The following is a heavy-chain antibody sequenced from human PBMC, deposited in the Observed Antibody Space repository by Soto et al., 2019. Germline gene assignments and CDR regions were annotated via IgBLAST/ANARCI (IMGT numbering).Heavy chain of an antibody. Sequence: SITLTLSRPLIGADIPTNAHTWSWIRQPPWKGLQWIGNVYSTGSTFSHPSLTSRVFISVDTSKNKFSLRLTSVTAADTAVYYCARSHYTYGLLIDYWGPGIMVS. CDR3: ARSHYTYGLLIDY. CDR2: VYSTGST. V-gene: IGHV4-39*01. D-gene: IGHD2-8*01. J-gene: IGHJ4*02. CDR1: GADIPTNAHT.